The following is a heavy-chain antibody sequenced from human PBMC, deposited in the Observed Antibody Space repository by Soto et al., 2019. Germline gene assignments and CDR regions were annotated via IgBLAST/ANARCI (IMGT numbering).Heavy chain of an antibody. D-gene: IGHD6-13*01. V-gene: IGHV4-59*01. CDR3: ARYRREAVAGYTLDN. CDR1: GGSISSNY. CDR2: VYNSGST. Sequence: LSLTCTVSGGSISSNYWTWIRQPPGKGLEWIGYVYNSGSTNYNPSLKSRVTISEDTSKSQFSLKVNSMTAADTAVYYCARYRREAVAGYTLDNWGQGILVTV. J-gene: IGHJ4*02.